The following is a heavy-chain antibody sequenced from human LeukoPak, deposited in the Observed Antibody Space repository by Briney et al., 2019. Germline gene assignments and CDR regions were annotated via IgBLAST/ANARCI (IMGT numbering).Heavy chain of an antibody. D-gene: IGHD2-2*02. CDR2: FTWNSDTT. V-gene: IGHV3-20*04. CDR1: GFTFDDYG. Sequence: PGGSLRLSCAASGFTFDDYGMSWVRQAPGKRLEWVSDFTWNSDTTGYADSVKGRFTIARDNAKNSLYLQMNSLRAEDTALYYCARPYTNRRHHSYDYMDVWGKGTTVTVS. CDR3: ARPYTNRRHHSYDYMDV. J-gene: IGHJ6*03.